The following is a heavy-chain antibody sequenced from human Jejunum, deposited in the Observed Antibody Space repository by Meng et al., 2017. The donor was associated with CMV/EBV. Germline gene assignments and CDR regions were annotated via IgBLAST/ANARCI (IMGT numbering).Heavy chain of an antibody. D-gene: IGHD6-19*01. Sequence: SRAAPGFTFSNYWMNWVRQAPGKGLEWVANIRQDGGDKYFADSVKGRFTISRDNARASLYLQMNSLRVEDTAVYYCTGGLAADYWGQGTLVTVSS. V-gene: IGHV3-7*01. CDR3: TGGLAADY. J-gene: IGHJ4*02. CDR1: GFTFSNYW. CDR2: IRQDGGDK.